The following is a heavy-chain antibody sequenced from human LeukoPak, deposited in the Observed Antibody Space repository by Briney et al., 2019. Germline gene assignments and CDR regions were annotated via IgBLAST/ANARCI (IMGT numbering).Heavy chain of an antibody. CDR1: GFTFSSYA. D-gene: IGHD3-22*01. J-gene: IGHJ4*02. Sequence: GGSLRLSCAASGFTFSSYAMSWVRQAPGKGLEWVSAISGSGGSTYYADSVKGRFTISRDNSENTLYLQMNSLRAEDTAAYYCAKGLERGVIVVALDYWGQGTLVTVSS. V-gene: IGHV3-23*01. CDR2: ISGSGGST. CDR3: AKGLERGVIVVALDY.